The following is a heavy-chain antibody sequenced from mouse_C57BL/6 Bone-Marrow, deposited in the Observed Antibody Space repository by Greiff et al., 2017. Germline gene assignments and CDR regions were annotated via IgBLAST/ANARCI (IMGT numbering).Heavy chain of an antibody. D-gene: IGHD1-1*01. CDR1: GFNIKDDY. Sequence: VQLQQSGAELVRPGASVKLSCTASGFNIKDDYMHWVKQRPEQGLEWIGWIDPEHGDTEYASKFQGKATITADTSSNTTYLQLSSLTSEDTAVYNCTTFYYYGSSPYFDYWGQGTTLTVSS. CDR3: TTFYYYGSSPYFDY. V-gene: IGHV14-4*01. J-gene: IGHJ2*01. CDR2: IDPEHGDT.